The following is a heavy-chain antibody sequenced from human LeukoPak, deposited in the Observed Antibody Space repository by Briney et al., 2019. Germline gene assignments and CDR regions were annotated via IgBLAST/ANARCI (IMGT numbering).Heavy chain of an antibody. J-gene: IGHJ4*02. CDR2: IYTSGST. CDR3: AGDGMVRGAVDY. Sequence: SETLSLTCTVSGGSISSGTYYWNWIRQPAGKGLEWIGRIYTSGSTNYNPSLKSRVTISVDTSKNQFSLKLSSVTAADTAVYYCAGDGMVRGAVDYWGQGTLVTVSS. V-gene: IGHV4-61*02. CDR1: GGSISSGTYY. D-gene: IGHD3-10*01.